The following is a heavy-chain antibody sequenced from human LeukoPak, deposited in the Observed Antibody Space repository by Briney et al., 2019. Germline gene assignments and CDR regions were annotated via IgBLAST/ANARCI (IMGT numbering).Heavy chain of an antibody. J-gene: IGHJ2*01. CDR2: IYSGGST. CDR1: GFTVSSNY. V-gene: IGHV3-53*01. Sequence: GGSLRLSCAASGFTVSSNYMSWVRQAPGKGLEWVSVIYSGGSTYYADSVKGRFTISRDNSKNTLHLQMNSLRAEDTAVYYCARVDYGWYFDIWGRGTLVTVSS. D-gene: IGHD4/OR15-4a*01. CDR3: ARVDYGWYFDI.